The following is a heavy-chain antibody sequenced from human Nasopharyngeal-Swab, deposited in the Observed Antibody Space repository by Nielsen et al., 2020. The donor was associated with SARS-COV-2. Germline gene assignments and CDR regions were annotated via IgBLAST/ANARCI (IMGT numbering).Heavy chain of an antibody. J-gene: IGHJ3*02. CDR1: GCNFATYW. CDR2: IYPGDSDT. D-gene: IGHD6-13*01. CDR3: ARLPMRAASGRGAFDI. V-gene: IGHV5-51*01. Sequence: GESLKISCQASGCNFATYWIGWVRQMPGEGLRWMGLIYPGDSDTRYSPSLQGQVTISADRSITTAYLQWSSLKASDTAMYYCARLPMRAASGRGAFDIWGQGTMVTVSS.